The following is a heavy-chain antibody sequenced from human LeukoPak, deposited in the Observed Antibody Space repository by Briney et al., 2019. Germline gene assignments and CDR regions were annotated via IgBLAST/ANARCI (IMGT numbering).Heavy chain of an antibody. CDR3: ARVAARRYYYYYMDV. CDR1: GGTFSSYA. D-gene: IGHD6-6*01. CDR2: IIPIFGTA. Sequence: SVKVSCKASGGTFSSYAISWVRQAPGQGLEWMGGIIPIFGTANYAQKFQGRVTITTDESTSTAYMELSSLRSEDTAVYYCARVAARRYYYYYMDVWGKGTTVTVSS. V-gene: IGHV1-69*05. J-gene: IGHJ6*03.